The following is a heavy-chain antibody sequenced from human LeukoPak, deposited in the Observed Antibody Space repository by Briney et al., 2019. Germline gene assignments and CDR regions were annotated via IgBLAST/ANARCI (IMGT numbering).Heavy chain of an antibody. J-gene: IGHJ4*02. D-gene: IGHD2-2*01. CDR2: ISAYNGNT. V-gene: IGHV1-18*01. Sequence: ASVKVSCKASGYTFTSYGISWVRQAPGQGLEWMGWISAYNGNTNYAQQLQGRVTMTTDTSTSTAYMEVRSLRSDDTAIYYCARGQGGDCSSTYCLMADDWGQGTLVTVSS. CDR3: ARGQGGDCSSTYCLMADD. CDR1: GYTFTSYG.